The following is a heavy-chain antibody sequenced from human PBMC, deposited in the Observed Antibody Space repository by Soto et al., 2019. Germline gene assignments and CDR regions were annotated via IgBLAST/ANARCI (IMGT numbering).Heavy chain of an antibody. Sequence: GGSLRLSCAASGFTVSSNYMSWVRQAPGKGLEWVSVIYSGGSTYYADSVKGRFTISRHNSKNTLYLQMNSLRAEDTAVYYCAREGDYGGNYGMDVWGQGTTVTVS. CDR1: GFTVSSNY. CDR3: AREGDYGGNYGMDV. J-gene: IGHJ6*02. D-gene: IGHD4-17*01. V-gene: IGHV3-53*04. CDR2: IYSGGST.